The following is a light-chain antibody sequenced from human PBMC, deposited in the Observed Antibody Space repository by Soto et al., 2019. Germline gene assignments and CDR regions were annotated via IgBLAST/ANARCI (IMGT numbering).Light chain of an antibody. V-gene: IGKV1-39*01. CDR3: QQGYSTPWT. J-gene: IGKJ1*01. CDR2: AAS. Sequence: DIQMTQSPSSXSASVGDRVTITCRASQSISSYLHWYQQKPGKAPKLLIYAASNLQTGVPSRFSASGSGTDFTLTLNSLQPEDFATYYCQQGYSTPWTFGQGTKVDIK. CDR1: QSISSY.